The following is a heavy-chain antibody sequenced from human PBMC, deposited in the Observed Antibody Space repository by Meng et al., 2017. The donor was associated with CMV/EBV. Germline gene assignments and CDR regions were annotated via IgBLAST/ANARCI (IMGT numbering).Heavy chain of an antibody. D-gene: IGHD6-19*01. V-gene: IGHV3-30-3*01. Sequence: GGSLRLSCATSGFTFSSYAMHWVRQAPGKGLEGVAVISYDGSNKYYADSVKGRFTISRDNSKNTLYLQMNSLRAEDTAVYYCARTFVAGTVLGGVDYWGQGTLVTVSS. CDR1: GFTFSSYA. J-gene: IGHJ4*02. CDR2: ISYDGSNK. CDR3: ARTFVAGTVLGGVDY.